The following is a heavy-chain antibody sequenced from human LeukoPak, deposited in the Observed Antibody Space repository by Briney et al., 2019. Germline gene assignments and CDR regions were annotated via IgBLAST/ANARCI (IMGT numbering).Heavy chain of an antibody. CDR1: GFTFSSYG. V-gene: IGHV3-23*01. J-gene: IGHJ4*02. CDR3: ARVMCSTSCPSSGDY. CDR2: ISGSGGST. Sequence: GGSLRLSCAASGFTFSSYGMSWVRQAPGKGLEWVSAISGSGGSTYYADSVKGRFTISRDNSKNTLYLQMNSLRAEDTAVYYCARVMCSTSCPSSGDYWGQGTLVTVSS. D-gene: IGHD2-2*01.